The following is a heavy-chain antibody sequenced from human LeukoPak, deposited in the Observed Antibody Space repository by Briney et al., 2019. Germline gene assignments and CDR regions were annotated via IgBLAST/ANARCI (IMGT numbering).Heavy chain of an antibody. V-gene: IGHV4-4*07. Sequence: SETLSLTCTASGGSISCYYWSWIRQPAGKGLEWIGRIYTSGSTNYNPSLKSRVTISVDKSKNQFSLKLSSVTAADTAVYYCARVCGYGSHSLATFDYWGQGTLVTVSS. CDR3: ARVCGYGSHSLATFDY. CDR1: GGSISCYY. CDR2: IYTSGST. D-gene: IGHD6-25*01. J-gene: IGHJ4*02.